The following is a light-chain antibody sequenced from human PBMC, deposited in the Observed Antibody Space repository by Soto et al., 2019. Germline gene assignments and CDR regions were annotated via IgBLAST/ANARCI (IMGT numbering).Light chain of an antibody. J-gene: IGKJ4*01. Sequence: EIVMTQSPATLSVSPGERATLSCRASQSVSTNLAWYQQKPGQALRVLIDGASTRATGIPARFSGSESGTEFTLTISSLQSEDFAVYYCQQYNNWPPWPLTGGGGTKMEI. CDR2: GAS. CDR3: QQYNNWPPWPLT. V-gene: IGKV3-15*01. CDR1: QSVSTN.